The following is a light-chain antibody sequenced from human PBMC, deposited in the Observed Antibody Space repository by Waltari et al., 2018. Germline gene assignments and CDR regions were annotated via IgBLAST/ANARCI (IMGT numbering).Light chain of an antibody. CDR1: SSNIGTNP. V-gene: IGLV1-44*01. CDR3: AAWDDTLNGYV. CDR2: SNN. J-gene: IGLJ1*01. Sequence: QSVLTQPPSTSGTPGQRVTISCSGSSSNIGTNPVNWYQHLPGTAPKPLIYSNNQRPSGVPGRFSGSKSGTSASLAISGLQSEDEADYYCAAWDDTLNGYVFGTGTKVTVL.